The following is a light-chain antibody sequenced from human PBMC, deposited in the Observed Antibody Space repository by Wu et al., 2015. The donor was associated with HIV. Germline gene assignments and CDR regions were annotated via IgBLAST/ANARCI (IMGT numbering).Light chain of an antibody. J-gene: IGKJ2*01. CDR1: QSVSSSY. CDR3: QQYGSSPPYT. Sequence: EIVLTQSPGTLSLSPGERATLSCRASQSVSSSYLAWYQQEPGQAPRLLIYGASSRATGIPDRFSGSGSGTDFTLTISRLEPEDFAVYYCQQYGSSPPYTFGQGTKLGIK. CDR2: GAS. V-gene: IGKV3-20*01.